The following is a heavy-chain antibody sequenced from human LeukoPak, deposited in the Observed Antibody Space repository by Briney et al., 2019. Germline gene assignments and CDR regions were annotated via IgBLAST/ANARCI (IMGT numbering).Heavy chain of an antibody. D-gene: IGHD3-9*01. V-gene: IGHV1-18*01. Sequence: ASVKVSCKVSGYTLTELSMHWVRQAPGQGLEWMGWISAYNGNTNYAQKLQGRVTMTTDTSTSTAYMELRSLRSDDTAVYYCAREYDILTGLDYWGQGTLVTVSS. J-gene: IGHJ4*02. CDR1: GYTLTELS. CDR2: ISAYNGNT. CDR3: AREYDILTGLDY.